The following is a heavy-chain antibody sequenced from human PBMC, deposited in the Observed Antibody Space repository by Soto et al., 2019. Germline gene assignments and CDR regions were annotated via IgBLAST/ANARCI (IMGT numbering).Heavy chain of an antibody. CDR2: IYWDDDK. J-gene: IGHJ5*02. V-gene: IGHV2-5*02. CDR3: AHIPNYYQYDWFDP. Sequence: QITLKESGPTLVKPTQTLTLTCTFSGFSLTTRGVGVGWIRQPPGKALECLALIYWDDDKRYSPSLQSRLSLTQVTSKNPVVLTMTNVDPVDTATYYCAHIPNYYQYDWFDPWGQGTLVSVSS. CDR1: GFSLTTRGVG. D-gene: IGHD3-16*01.